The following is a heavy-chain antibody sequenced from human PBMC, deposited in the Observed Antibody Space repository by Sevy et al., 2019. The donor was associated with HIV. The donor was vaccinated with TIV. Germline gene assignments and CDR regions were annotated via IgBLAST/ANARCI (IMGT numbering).Heavy chain of an antibody. CDR3: AREAIFGVVNDAFDI. J-gene: IGHJ3*02. Sequence: LSLTCAASGFTLSSYSMNWVCQAPGKGLEWVSTISSSSSYIYYADSLKGRFTISRDNAKNSLYLQMNSLRAEDTAVYYCAREAIFGVVNDAFDIWGQGTMVTVSS. V-gene: IGHV3-21*01. CDR1: GFTLSSYS. CDR2: ISSSSSYI. D-gene: IGHD3-3*01.